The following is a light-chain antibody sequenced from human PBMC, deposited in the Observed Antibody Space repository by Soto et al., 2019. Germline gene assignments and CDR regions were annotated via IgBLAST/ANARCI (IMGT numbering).Light chain of an antibody. CDR2: ANT. V-gene: IGLV1-40*01. CDR3: QSYDSSLSGYV. J-gene: IGLJ1*01. CDR1: SSNIGAGYD. Sequence: QAVLTQPPSVSRAPGQRVTISCTGSSSNIGAGYDVHWYQQLPGAAPKLLIYANTNRPSGVPGRFSGSKSGTSASLAITGLQAEDEADYYCQSYDSSLSGYVFGTGTKLTVL.